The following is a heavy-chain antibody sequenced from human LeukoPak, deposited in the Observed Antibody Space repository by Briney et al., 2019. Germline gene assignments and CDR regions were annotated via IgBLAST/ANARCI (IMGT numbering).Heavy chain of an antibody. CDR1: GGSFSGYY. V-gene: IGHV4-34*01. Sequence: SETPCLTCGVSGGSFSGYYWSWVRQPPGKGLEWIGEIHHSGSTNYNPSLKSRVTISVDTSKNQFSLKLSSVTAADTAVYYCARGLSIAARRPGGWFDPWGQGTLATVSS. CDR3: ARGLSIAARRPGGWFDP. CDR2: IHHSGST. D-gene: IGHD6-6*01. J-gene: IGHJ5*02.